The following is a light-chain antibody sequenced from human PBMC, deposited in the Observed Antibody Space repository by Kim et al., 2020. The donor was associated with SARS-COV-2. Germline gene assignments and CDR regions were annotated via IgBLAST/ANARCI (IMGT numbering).Light chain of an antibody. CDR2: DVT. J-gene: IGLJ2*01. Sequence: VTISCTGTSSDVGGYNYVSWYQQHPGKAPKVMIYDVTKRLSGVPDRFSGSKSGNTASLTISGLQAEDEADYYCCSYAGSYTFVVFGGGTQLTVL. CDR1: SSDVGGYNY. CDR3: CSYAGSYTFVV. V-gene: IGLV2-11*03.